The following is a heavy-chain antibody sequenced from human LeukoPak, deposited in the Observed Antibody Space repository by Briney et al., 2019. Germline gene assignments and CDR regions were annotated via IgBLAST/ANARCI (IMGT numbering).Heavy chain of an antibody. CDR3: ARHPNPIFGVVTSLLEPSFSRWFDP. CDR2: ISAYNGNT. D-gene: IGHD3-3*01. CDR1: GYTFTGYY. J-gene: IGHJ5*02. Sequence: GASVKVSCKASGYTFTGYYMHWVRQAPGQGLEWMGWISAYNGNTNYAQKLQGRVTMTTDTSTSTAYMELRSLRSDDTAVYYCARHPNPIFGVVTSLLEPSFSRWFDPWGQGTLVTVSS. V-gene: IGHV1-18*04.